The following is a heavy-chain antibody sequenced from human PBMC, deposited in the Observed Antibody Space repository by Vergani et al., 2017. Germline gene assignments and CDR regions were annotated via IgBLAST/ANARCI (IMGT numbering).Heavy chain of an antibody. J-gene: IGHJ4*02. V-gene: IGHV3-30*18. CDR3: AKDDGGMVGYSSSSWWTYXFDY. CDR2: ISYDGSNK. D-gene: IGHD6-6*01. Sequence: VQLVESGGGVVQPGRSLRLSCAASGFTFSSYGMHWVRQAPGKGLEWVAVISYDGSNKYYADSVKGRFTISRDNSKNTLYLQMNSLRAEDTAVYYCAKDDGGMVGYSSSSWWTYXFDYWGQGTLVTVSS. CDR1: GFTFSSYG.